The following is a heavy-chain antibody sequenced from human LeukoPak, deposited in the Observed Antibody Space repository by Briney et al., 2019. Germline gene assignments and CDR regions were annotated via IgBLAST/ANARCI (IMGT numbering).Heavy chain of an antibody. J-gene: IGHJ4*02. CDR1: GFTFRNLW. CDR3: ARDLNGANFDY. D-gene: IGHD4/OR15-4a*01. Sequence: GGSLRLSCAASGFTFRNLWMSWVRQAPGKGLEWVANIKRDGSEQYYMDSVKGRFTISRDNAKNSLYLQMNSLRAEDTAVFYCARDLNGANFDYWGQGTLVIVSS. CDR2: IKRDGSEQ. V-gene: IGHV3-7*01.